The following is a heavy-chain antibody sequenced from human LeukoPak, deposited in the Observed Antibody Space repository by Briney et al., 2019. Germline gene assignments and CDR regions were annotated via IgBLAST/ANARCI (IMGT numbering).Heavy chain of an antibody. Sequence: GGSLRLSCAASGFTFSTYWMSWVRQAPGKGLEWVANIKQDGSDKYYVDSVKGRFTISRDNAKNSLFMQMNSLRAEDTAVYYCARVRCSSNSCFPDYWGQGTLVTVSS. CDR2: IKQDGSDK. CDR3: ARVRCSSNSCFPDY. D-gene: IGHD2-2*01. CDR1: GFTFSTYW. V-gene: IGHV3-7*01. J-gene: IGHJ4*02.